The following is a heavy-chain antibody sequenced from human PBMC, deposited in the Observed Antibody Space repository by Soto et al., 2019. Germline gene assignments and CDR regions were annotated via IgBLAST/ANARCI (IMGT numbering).Heavy chain of an antibody. CDR1: GFTFSSYA. D-gene: IGHD6-13*01. CDR2: ISGSGSTT. V-gene: IGHV3-23*01. CDR3: AKAGEALTSSSWYLRFDY. J-gene: IGHJ4*02. Sequence: EVQLLESGGGLVQPGGSLRLSCAASGFTFSSYAMSWVRQAPGKGLEWVSTISGSGSTTYNADSVKGRFTISRDNSKNTLYLQMNSLRAEDTAVYYCAKAGEALTSSSWYLRFDYWGQGTLVTVSS.